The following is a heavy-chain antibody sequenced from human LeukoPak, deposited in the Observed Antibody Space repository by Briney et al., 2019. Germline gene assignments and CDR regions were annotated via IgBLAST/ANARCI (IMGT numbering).Heavy chain of an antibody. V-gene: IGHV1-2*04. CDR3: ARGGGTIRNWFDP. Sequence: ASVKVSCKASGYTFTSYGISWVRQAPGQGLEWMGWINPNSGGTNYAQKFQGWVTMTRDTSISTAYMELSRLRSDDTAVYYCARGGGTIRNWFDPWGQGTLVTVSS. CDR2: INPNSGGT. CDR1: GYTFTSYG. J-gene: IGHJ5*02. D-gene: IGHD4/OR15-4a*01.